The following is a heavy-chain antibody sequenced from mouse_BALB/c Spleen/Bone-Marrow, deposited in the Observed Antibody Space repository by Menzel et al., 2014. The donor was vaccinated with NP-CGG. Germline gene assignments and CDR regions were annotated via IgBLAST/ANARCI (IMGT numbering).Heavy chain of an antibody. D-gene: IGHD2-4*01. J-gene: IGHJ3*01. CDR2: ISGGGSYT. CDR3: ARHAYYDQTEVSFVY. V-gene: IGHV5-9-2*01. CDR1: GFTFSNYG. Sequence: EVQLQESGGGLVKSGGSLKLSCAASGFTFSNYGMSWVRQTPEKRLESVATISGGGSYTFYSDSVKGRFTISRDNAKNNLYLQLSSLRSEDTALYYCARHAYYDQTEVSFVYWGQGTLVTVSA.